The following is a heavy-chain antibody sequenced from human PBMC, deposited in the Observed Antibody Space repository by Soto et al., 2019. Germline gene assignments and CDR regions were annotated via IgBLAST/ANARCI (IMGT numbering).Heavy chain of an antibody. CDR1: GYTFTSYD. CDR2: MNPNSGNT. J-gene: IGHJ5*02. Sequence: ASVKVSCKASGYTFTSYDINWVRQATGQGLEWMGWMNPNSGNTGYAQKFQGRVTMTRNTPISTAYMELSSLRSEDTAVYYCARGRRFLEWLSAEYNWFDPWGQGTLVTVSS. D-gene: IGHD3-3*01. V-gene: IGHV1-8*01. CDR3: ARGRRFLEWLSAEYNWFDP.